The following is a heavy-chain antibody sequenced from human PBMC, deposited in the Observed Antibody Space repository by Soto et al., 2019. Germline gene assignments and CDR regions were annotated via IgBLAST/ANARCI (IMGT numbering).Heavy chain of an antibody. J-gene: IGHJ3*01. Sequence: DVQLVESGGGLMQPGESLRLSCAASGLTVSGKKYVAWVRQAPGKGLEWVSALYDVDGSFYADSVKGRFTTSSDSSKTTVYLQMNGLRHDDTAVYYCATWHEPEHAYDVWGQGTTVTVSS. CDR1: GLTVSGKKY. CDR3: ATWHEPEHAYDV. V-gene: IGHV3-53*01. CDR2: LYDVDGS. D-gene: IGHD1-1*01.